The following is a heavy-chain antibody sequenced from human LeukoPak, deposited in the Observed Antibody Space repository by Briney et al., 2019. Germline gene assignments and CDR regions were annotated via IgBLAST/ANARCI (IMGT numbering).Heavy chain of an antibody. D-gene: IGHD3-16*02. V-gene: IGHV3-66*01. J-gene: IGHJ4*02. CDR1: GFTVSSNY. Sequence: EGSLRLSCAASGFTVSSNYMSWVRQAPGKGLEWVSVIYSGGSTYYADSVKGRFTISRDNSKNTLYLQMNSLRAEDTAVYYCASLYDYVWGSYRLVADYWGQGTLVTVSS. CDR2: IYSGGST. CDR3: ASLYDYVWGSYRLVADY.